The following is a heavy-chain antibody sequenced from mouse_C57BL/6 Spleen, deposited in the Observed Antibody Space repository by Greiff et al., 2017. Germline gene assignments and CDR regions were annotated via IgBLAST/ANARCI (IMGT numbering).Heavy chain of an antibody. D-gene: IGHD2-4*01. V-gene: IGHV10-1*01. CDR2: IRSKSNNYAT. Sequence: EVQLVESGGGLVQPKGSLKLSCAASGFSFNTYAMNWVRQAPGKGLEWVARIRSKSNNYATYYADSVKDRFTISRDDSESMLYLQMNNLKTEDTAMYYCVRDYDYDAHWYFDVWGTGTTVTVSS. CDR3: VRDYDYDAHWYFDV. J-gene: IGHJ1*03. CDR1: GFSFNTYA.